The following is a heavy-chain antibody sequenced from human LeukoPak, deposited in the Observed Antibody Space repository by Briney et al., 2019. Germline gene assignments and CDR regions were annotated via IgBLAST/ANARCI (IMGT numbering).Heavy chain of an antibody. V-gene: IGHV3-9*01. CDR1: GFTFDDYA. J-gene: IGHJ4*02. D-gene: IGHD6-19*01. CDR3: AKDGPVRSIQWLFDY. CDR2: ISWNSGSI. Sequence: PGGSLRLSCAASGFTFDDYAMHWVRQAPGKGLDWVSGISWNSGSIGYADSVKGRFTISRGNAKNSLYLQMNSLRAEDTALYYCAKDGPVRSIQWLFDYWGQGTLVTVSS.